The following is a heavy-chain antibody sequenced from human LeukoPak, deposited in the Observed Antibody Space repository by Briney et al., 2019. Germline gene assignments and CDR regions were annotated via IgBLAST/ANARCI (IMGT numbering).Heavy chain of an antibody. CDR3: ARDLAY. CDR2: INHSGST. D-gene: IGHD5-12*01. CDR1: GGSFSGYY. V-gene: IGHV4-34*01. Sequence: SETLSLTCAVYGGSFSGYYWSWIRQPPGKGPEWIGEINHSGSTNYNPSLKSRVTISVDTSKNQFSLNLSSVTAADTAVYYCARDLAYWGQGTLVTVSS. J-gene: IGHJ4*02.